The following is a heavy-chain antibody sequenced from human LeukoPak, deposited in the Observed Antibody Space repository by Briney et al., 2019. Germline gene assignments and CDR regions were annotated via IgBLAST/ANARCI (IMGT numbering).Heavy chain of an antibody. V-gene: IGHV1-69*01. D-gene: IGHD3-10*01. J-gene: IGHJ6*04. CDR3: AREYFTMVRGVNAYYYGMDV. Sequence: ASVKVSCKASGGTLSSYAISWVRQAPGQGLEWMGGIIPIFGTANYAQKFQGRVTITADESTSTAYMELSSLRSEDTAVYYCAREYFTMVRGVNAYYYGMDVWGKGTTVTVSS. CDR1: GGTLSSYA. CDR2: IIPIFGTA.